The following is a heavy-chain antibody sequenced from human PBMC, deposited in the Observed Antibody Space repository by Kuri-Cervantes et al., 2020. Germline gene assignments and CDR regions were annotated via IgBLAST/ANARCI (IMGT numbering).Heavy chain of an antibody. CDR3: ARANYDIWSGYSDGFDY. Sequence: SETLSLTCTVSGGSISSSSCYWGWIRQPPGKGLEWIGSIYYSGSTYYNPSLKSRVTISVDTSKNQFSLKLSSVTAADTAVYYCARANYDIWSGYSDGFDYWGQGTLVTVSS. CDR2: IYYSGST. D-gene: IGHD3-3*01. CDR1: GGSISSSSCY. J-gene: IGHJ4*02. V-gene: IGHV4-39*07.